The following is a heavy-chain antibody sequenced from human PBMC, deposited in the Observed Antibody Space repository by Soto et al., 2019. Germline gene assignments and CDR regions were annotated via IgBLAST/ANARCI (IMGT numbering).Heavy chain of an antibody. CDR3: ASTYYYDSSGYNYFDY. CDR2: INHSGST. J-gene: IGHJ4*02. V-gene: IGHV4-34*01. CDR1: GGSFSGYY. D-gene: IGHD3-22*01. Sequence: SETLSLTCAVYGGSFSGYYWSWIRQPPGKGLEWIGEINHSGSTNYNPSLKSRVTISVDTSKNQFSLKLSSVTAADTAVYYCASTYYYDSSGYNYFDYWGQGTLVTVS.